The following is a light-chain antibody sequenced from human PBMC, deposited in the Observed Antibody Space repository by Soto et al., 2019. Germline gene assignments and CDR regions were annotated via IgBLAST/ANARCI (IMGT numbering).Light chain of an antibody. CDR1: QSVSSN. J-gene: IGKJ1*01. CDR2: GAS. V-gene: IGKV3-15*01. Sequence: EIVMTQSPATLSVSPGERATLSCRASQSVSSNLAWYQQKPGPAPRPLIYGASTRATGIPARFSGSGSGTEFTLTISSLQSEDFAVYYCQHYNNWPRTFGQGTKVEIK. CDR3: QHYNNWPRT.